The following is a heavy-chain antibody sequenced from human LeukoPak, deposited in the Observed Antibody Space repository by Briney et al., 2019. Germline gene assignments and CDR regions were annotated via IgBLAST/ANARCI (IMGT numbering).Heavy chain of an antibody. CDR2: IDWDDDK. CDR1: GFSLSTSGMC. Sequence: SGPTLVKPTPTLTLTCTFSGFSLSTSGMCVNWIRQPPGKALEWLARIDWDDDKYYSTSLKTRLTISKDTSKNQVVLTMTNMDPVDTATYYCARIRAGPDYFDYWGQGALVTVSS. CDR3: ARIRAGPDYFDY. J-gene: IGHJ4*02. V-gene: IGHV2-70*11.